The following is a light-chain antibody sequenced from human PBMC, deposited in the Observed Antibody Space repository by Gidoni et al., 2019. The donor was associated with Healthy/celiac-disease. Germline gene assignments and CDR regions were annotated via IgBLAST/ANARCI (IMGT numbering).Light chain of an antibody. CDR3: QQRSNWIT. CDR2: DAS. CDR1: QSVSSY. J-gene: IGKJ5*01. V-gene: IGKV3-11*01. Sequence: DIVFTQSPSTLSLSPVERATLSCRASQSVSSYLAWYQQKPGQAPRLLIYDASNRATGIPARFSGSGSGTDFTLTISSLEPEDFAVYYCQQRSNWITFGQGTRLEIK.